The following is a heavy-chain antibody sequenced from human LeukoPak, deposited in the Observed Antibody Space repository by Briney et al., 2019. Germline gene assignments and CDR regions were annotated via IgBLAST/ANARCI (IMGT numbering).Heavy chain of an antibody. CDR3: ARDNTAMAPDY. Sequence: SMNWVRQAPGKGLEWVSSISSSSSYIYYADSVKGRFTISRDNAKNSLYLQMNSLRAEDTAVYYCARDNTAMAPDYWGQGTLVTVSS. V-gene: IGHV3-21*01. CDR1: S. CDR2: ISSSSSYI. D-gene: IGHD5-18*01. J-gene: IGHJ4*02.